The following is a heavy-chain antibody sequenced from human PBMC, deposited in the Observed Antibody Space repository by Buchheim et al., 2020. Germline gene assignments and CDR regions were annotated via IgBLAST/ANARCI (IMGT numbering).Heavy chain of an antibody. J-gene: IGHJ4*02. Sequence: EVQLVQSGAEVKKSGESLKISCKGSGYSFPIYWIGWVRQMPGKGLEWMGIIYPGDSDIRYSPSFQGQVTIPADRSISTAYPEWSRLKASDTAIYYCARLSGGTTTPLYYWGQGTL. CDR1: GYSFPIYW. CDR3: ARLSGGTTTPLYY. CDR2: IYPGDSDI. V-gene: IGHV5-51*01. D-gene: IGHD1-7*01.